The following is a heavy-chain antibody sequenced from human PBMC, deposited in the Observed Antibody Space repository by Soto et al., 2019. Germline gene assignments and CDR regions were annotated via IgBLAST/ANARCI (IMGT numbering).Heavy chain of an antibody. Sequence: ASVKVSCKASGYAFTGYYMHWVRQAPGQGLEWMGWINPNSGGTNYAQKFQGRVTMTRDTSISTAYMELSRLRSDDTAVYYCARVLVFVAPGVGRTYYYYGMDVWGQGTTVTVSS. J-gene: IGHJ6*02. CDR3: ARVLVFVAPGVGRTYYYYGMDV. CDR1: GYAFTGYY. V-gene: IGHV1-2*02. CDR2: INPNSGGT. D-gene: IGHD2-21*01.